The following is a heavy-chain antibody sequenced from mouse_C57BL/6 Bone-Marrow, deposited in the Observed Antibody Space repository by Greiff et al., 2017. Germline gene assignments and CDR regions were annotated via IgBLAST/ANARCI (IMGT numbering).Heavy chain of an antibody. J-gene: IGHJ4*01. D-gene: IGHD4-1*01. CDR2: IYPGSGNT. CDR1: GYTFTDYY. CDR3: ARSLWDGAMDY. Sequence: QVQLQQSGAELVRPGASVKLSCKASGYTFTDYYINWVKQRPGQGLEWIARIYPGSGNTYYNEKFKGKATLTAEKSSSTAYMQLSSLTSEDSAVYFCARSLWDGAMDYWGKEPQSPSPQ. V-gene: IGHV1-76*01.